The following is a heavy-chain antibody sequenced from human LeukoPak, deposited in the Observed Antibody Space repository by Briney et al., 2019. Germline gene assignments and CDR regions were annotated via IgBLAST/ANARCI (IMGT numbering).Heavy chain of an antibody. D-gene: IGHD4-17*01. V-gene: IGHV3-30*02. CDR1: GFTFSSYG. J-gene: IGHJ4*02. CDR2: IRYDGSNK. Sequence: GGSLRLSCAASGFTFSSYGMHWVRQAPGKGLGWVAFIRYDGSNKYYADSVKGRFTISRDNAKNSLYLQMNSLRAEDTAVYYCARDSISDYGDYDYWGQGTLVTVSS. CDR3: ARDSISDYGDYDY.